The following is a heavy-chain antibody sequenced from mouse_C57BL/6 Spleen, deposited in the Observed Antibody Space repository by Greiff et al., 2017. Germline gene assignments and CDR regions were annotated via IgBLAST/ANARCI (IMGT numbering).Heavy chain of an antibody. Sequence: EVQLVESGGDLVKPGGSLKLSCAASGFTFSSYGMSWVRQTPDKRLEWVATISSGGSYTYYPDSVKGRFTISRDNAKNTLYLQMSSLKSEDTAMYYCARGDSSGSYFDYWGQGTTLTVSS. V-gene: IGHV5-6*02. CDR1: GFTFSSYG. D-gene: IGHD3-2*02. CDR2: ISSGGSYT. J-gene: IGHJ2*01. CDR3: ARGDSSGSYFDY.